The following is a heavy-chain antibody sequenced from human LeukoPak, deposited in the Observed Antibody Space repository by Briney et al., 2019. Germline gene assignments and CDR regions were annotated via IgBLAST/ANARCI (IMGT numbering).Heavy chain of an antibody. CDR2: MNPNSGNT. CDR1: GYTFTSYD. V-gene: IGHV1-8*01. Sequence: APVKVSCKASGYTFTSYDINWVRQATGQGLEWMGWMNPNSGNTGYAQKFQGRVTITRDTSISTAYMELSNLRSEDTAVYYCARRSDYYDSSAYVYWGQGTLVTVSS. J-gene: IGHJ4*02. CDR3: ARRSDYYDSSAYVY. D-gene: IGHD3-22*01.